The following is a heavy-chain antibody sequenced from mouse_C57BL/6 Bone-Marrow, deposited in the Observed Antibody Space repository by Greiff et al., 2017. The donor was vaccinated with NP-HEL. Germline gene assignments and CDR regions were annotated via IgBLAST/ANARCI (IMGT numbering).Heavy chain of an antibody. CDR3: TTPYGSLFDY. D-gene: IGHD1-1*01. V-gene: IGHV14-4*01. J-gene: IGHJ2*01. CDR2: IDPENGDT. Sequence: EVMLVESGAELVRPGASVKLSCTASGFNIKDDYMHWVKQRPEQGLEWIGWIDPENGDTEYAAKFQGKATLTADTSSNTAYLPLSSLTSEDTAVYYCTTPYGSLFDYWGQGTTLTVSS. CDR1: GFNIKDDY.